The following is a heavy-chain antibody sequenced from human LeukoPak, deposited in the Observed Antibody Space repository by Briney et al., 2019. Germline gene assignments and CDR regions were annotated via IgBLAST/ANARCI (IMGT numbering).Heavy chain of an antibody. V-gene: IGHV1-46*01. Sequence: GASVKVSCKASGYTFTSYYMHWVRQAPGQGLEWMGIINPSGGSTSYAQKFQGRVTMTRDTSTSTAYMELSSLRSEDTAVYYCASSGRIAVGIYGMDVWGQGTTVTVSS. CDR3: ASSGRIAVGIYGMDV. CDR2: INPSGGST. D-gene: IGHD6-19*01. J-gene: IGHJ6*02. CDR1: GYTFTSYY.